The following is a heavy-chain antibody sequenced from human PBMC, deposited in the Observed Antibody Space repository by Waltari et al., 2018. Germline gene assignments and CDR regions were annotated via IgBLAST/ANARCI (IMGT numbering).Heavy chain of an antibody. CDR3: VRGGEKRWDYFDY. V-gene: IGHV4-39*07. Sequence: QLQLQESGPGLVKPSETLSLTCTVSGGSISSNNYYWGWIRQPPGKGLEWIGTIHYGGSSYYNSSLKSRVTISVDTSKNQFSLKLSSVTAADTAVYYCVRGGEKRWDYFDYWGQGTLVTVSS. CDR2: IHYGGSS. D-gene: IGHD1-1*01. CDR1: GGSISSNNYY. J-gene: IGHJ4*02.